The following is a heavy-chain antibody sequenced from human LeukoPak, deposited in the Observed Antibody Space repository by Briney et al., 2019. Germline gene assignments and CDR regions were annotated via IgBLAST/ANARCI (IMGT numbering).Heavy chain of an antibody. V-gene: IGHV3-23*01. CDR1: GFSFSNYA. CDR3: AKSSYYDASGYYREYYFDY. CDR2: ISGSGGST. D-gene: IGHD3-22*01. Sequence: PGGSLRLSCVPSGFSFSNYAMSWVRQAPGKGLEWVSSISGSGGSTHYADSVKGRFTISRDKTKNTLYLQMNSLRAEDTAVYYCAKSSYYDASGYYREYYFDYWGQGTLVTASS. J-gene: IGHJ4*02.